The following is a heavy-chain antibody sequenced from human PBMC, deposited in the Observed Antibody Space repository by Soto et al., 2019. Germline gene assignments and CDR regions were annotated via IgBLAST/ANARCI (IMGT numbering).Heavy chain of an antibody. V-gene: IGHV3-23*01. J-gene: IGHJ4*02. CDR2: ISGSGGST. CDR3: AKDHFTEEVQQLVGGARGYFDY. D-gene: IGHD6-6*01. Sequence: EVQLLESGGGLVQPGGSLRLSCAASGFTFSSYAMSWVRQAPGKGLEWVSAISGSGGSTYYADSVKGRFTISRDNSKNTLYLQMNSLRAEDTAVYYCAKDHFTEEVQQLVGGARGYFDYWGQGTLVTVSS. CDR1: GFTFSSYA.